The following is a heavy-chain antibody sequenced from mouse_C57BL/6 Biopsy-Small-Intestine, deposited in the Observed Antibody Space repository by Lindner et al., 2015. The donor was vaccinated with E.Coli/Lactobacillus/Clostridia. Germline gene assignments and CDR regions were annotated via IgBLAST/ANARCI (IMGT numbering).Heavy chain of an antibody. CDR1: GFTFSDYG. V-gene: IGHV5-17*01. CDR3: ARDLGIRGYFDV. D-gene: IGHD1-3*01. Sequence: VQLQESGGGLVKPGGSLKLSCAASGFTFSDYGMHWVRQAPEKGLEWVAYISSGSSTIYYADTVKGRFTISRDNAKNTLFLQMTSLRSEDTAMYYCARDLGIRGYFDVWGTGTTVTVSS. J-gene: IGHJ1*03. CDR2: ISSGSSTI.